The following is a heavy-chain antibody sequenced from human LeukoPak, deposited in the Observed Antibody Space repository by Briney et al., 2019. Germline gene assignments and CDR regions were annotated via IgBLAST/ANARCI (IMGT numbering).Heavy chain of an antibody. CDR2: ISSSSSTI. CDR3: ARSVFQGAFDI. J-gene: IGHJ3*02. CDR1: GFTFSSYS. D-gene: IGHD5/OR15-5a*01. Sequence: GGSLRLXFAASGFTFSSYSMNWVRLAPGKGREWVSYISSSSSTIQYADSVKGRFTISRDNAKDSLHLQMNSLRAEDTAVYFCARSVFQGAFDIWGQGTLVTVSS. V-gene: IGHV3-48*01.